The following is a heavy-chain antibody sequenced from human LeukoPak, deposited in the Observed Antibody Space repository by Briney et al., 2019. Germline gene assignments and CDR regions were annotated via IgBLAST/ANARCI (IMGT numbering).Heavy chain of an antibody. J-gene: IGHJ5*02. V-gene: IGHV4-30-2*01. CDR3: ARGAQGYDILTGYYGANWFDP. CDR2: IYHSGST. D-gene: IGHD3-9*01. CDR1: GGSISSGGYS. Sequence: PSETLSLTCAVSGGSISSGGYSWSWIRQPPGKGLEWIGYIYHSGSTYYNPSLKSRVTISVDRSKNQFSLKLSSMTAADTAVYYCARGAQGYDILTGYYGANWFDPWGQGALVTVSS.